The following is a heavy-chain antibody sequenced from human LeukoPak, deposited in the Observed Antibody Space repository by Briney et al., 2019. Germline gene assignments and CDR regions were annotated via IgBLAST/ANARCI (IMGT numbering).Heavy chain of an antibody. Sequence: GGSLSLSCAASGFTFSNYAMTWFRQAPGKGLEWVSGVSGSGGSTYYADSVKGRFTISRDNSKNTLYLQMNSLRAEDTAVYYCANGLYDSSGSPNYYYYMDVWGKGTTVTVSS. CDR1: GFTFSNYA. J-gene: IGHJ6*03. V-gene: IGHV3-23*01. CDR3: ANGLYDSSGSPNYYYYMDV. D-gene: IGHD3-22*01. CDR2: VSGSGGST.